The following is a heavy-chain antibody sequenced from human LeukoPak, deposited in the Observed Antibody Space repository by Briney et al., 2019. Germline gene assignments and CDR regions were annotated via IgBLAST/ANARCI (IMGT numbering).Heavy chain of an antibody. Sequence: GSLRLSCAASGFTFSSYWMHWVRQAPGKGLVWVSRINSDGSSTSYADSVKGRFTISRDNARNTLYLQMNSLRAEDTAVYYCAKAYCSSTSCSLFDYWGQGTLVTVSS. CDR1: GFTFSSYW. CDR2: INSDGSST. CDR3: AKAYCSSTSCSLFDY. J-gene: IGHJ4*02. V-gene: IGHV3-74*01. D-gene: IGHD2-2*01.